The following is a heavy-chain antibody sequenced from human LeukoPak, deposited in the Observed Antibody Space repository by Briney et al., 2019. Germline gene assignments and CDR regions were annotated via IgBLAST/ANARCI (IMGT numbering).Heavy chain of an antibody. J-gene: IGHJ5*02. CDR1: GGSISSSSYY. Sequence: PSETLSLTCTVSGGSISSSSYYWGWIRQPPGKGLEWIGSIYYSGSTYYNPSLKSRVTISVDTSKNQFSLKLSSVTAADTAVYYCARGSWYILSWGQGTLVTVSS. CDR3: ARGSWYILS. D-gene: IGHD6-13*01. V-gene: IGHV4-39*07. CDR2: IYYSGST.